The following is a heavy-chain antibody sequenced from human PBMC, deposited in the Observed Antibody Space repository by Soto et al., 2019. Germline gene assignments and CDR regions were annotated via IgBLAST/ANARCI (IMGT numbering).Heavy chain of an antibody. J-gene: IGHJ4*02. V-gene: IGHV1-69*13. CDR1: GGTFSSYA. Sequence: GASVTVSCKASGGTFSSYAISWVRQAPGQGLEWMGGIIPIFGTANYAQKFQGRVTITADESTSTAYMELSSLRSEDTAVYYCARGTEYYYDSSGYLDYWGQGTLVT. CDR3: ARGTEYYYDSSGYLDY. D-gene: IGHD3-22*01. CDR2: IIPIFGTA.